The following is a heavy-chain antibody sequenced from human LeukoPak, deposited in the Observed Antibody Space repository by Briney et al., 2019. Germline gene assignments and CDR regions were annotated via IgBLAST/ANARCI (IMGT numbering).Heavy chain of an antibody. CDR1: GGTFSSYA. CDR3: ASRDAVFGVVTEEYFQH. J-gene: IGHJ1*01. CDR2: IIPIFGTA. D-gene: IGHD3-3*01. V-gene: IGHV1-69*01. Sequence: SVKVSCKASGGTFSSYAISWVRQAPGQGLEWMGGIIPIFGTANYAQKFQGRVTITADESTSTAYMELSSLRSEDTAVYYCASRDAVFGVVTEEYFQHWGQRTLVTVSS.